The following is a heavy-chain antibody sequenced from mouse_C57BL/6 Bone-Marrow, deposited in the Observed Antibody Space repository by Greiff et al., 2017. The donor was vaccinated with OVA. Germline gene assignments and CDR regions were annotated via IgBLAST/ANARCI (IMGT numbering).Heavy chain of an antibody. CDR2: INPGSGGT. Sequence: QVQLQQSGAELVRPGTSVKVSCKASGYAFTNYLIEWVKQRPGQGLEWIGVINPGSGGTNYNEKFKGKATLTADKSSSTAYMQLSSLTSEDSAVYFCARGGHWDEGPFAYWGQGTLVTVSA. V-gene: IGHV1-54*01. CDR3: ARGGHWDEGPFAY. CDR1: GYAFTNYL. J-gene: IGHJ3*01. D-gene: IGHD4-1*01.